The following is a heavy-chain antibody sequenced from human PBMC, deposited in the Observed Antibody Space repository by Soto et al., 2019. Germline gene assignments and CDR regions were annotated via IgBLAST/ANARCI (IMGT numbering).Heavy chain of an antibody. V-gene: IGHV1-2*04. CDR2: INPNSGGT. J-gene: IGHJ3*02. Sequence: GASVKVSCKASGYTFTGYYMHWVRQAPGQGLEWMGWINPNSGGTNYAQKFQGWVTMTRDTSISTAYMELNRLRSDDTAVYYCARATYSRHDAFDIWGQGTMVTVSS. CDR1: GYTFTGYY. D-gene: IGHD6-13*01. CDR3: ARATYSRHDAFDI.